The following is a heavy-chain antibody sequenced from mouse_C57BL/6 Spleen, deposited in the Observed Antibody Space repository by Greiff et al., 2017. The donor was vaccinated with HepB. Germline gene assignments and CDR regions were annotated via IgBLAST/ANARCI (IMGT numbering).Heavy chain of an antibody. CDR1: GFNIKDYY. CDR2: IDPEDGDT. CDR3: TRARGAGPYYFDY. D-gene: IGHD3-1*01. J-gene: IGHJ2*01. Sequence: VQLQQSGAELVRPGASVKLSCTASGFNIKDYYMHWVKQRPEQGLEWIGRIDPEDGDTEYAPKFQGKATMTADTSSNTAYLQLSSLTSEDTAVYYCTRARGAGPYYFDYWGQGTTLTVSS. V-gene: IGHV14-1*01.